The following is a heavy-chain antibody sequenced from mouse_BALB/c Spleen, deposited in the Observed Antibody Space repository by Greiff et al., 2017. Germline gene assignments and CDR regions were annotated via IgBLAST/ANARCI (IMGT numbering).Heavy chain of an antibody. CDR2: INPSNGRT. Sequence: QVQLQQPGAELVKPGASVKLSCKASGYTFTSYWMHWVKQRPGQGLEWIGEINPSNGRTNYNEKFKSKATLTVDKSSSTAYMQLSSLTSEDSAVYYCARSITTASGFAYWGQGTLVTVSA. CDR3: ARSITTASGFAY. V-gene: IGHV1S81*02. CDR1: GYTFTSYW. J-gene: IGHJ3*01. D-gene: IGHD1-2*01.